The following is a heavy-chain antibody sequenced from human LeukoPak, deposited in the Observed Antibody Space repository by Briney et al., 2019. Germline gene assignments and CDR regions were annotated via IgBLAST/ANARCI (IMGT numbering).Heavy chain of an antibody. Sequence: GGSLRLSCAASGFRFSDYSMNWVRQAPGKGLEWVSYISSSNNIYYADPVKGRFTISRDNAKNSLWLQMNSLRAEDTAVYHCGRGNGDYGGVDYWGQGTLVTVSS. CDR2: ISSSNNI. V-gene: IGHV3-48*01. CDR3: GRGNGDYGGVDY. J-gene: IGHJ4*02. D-gene: IGHD4-17*01. CDR1: GFRFSDYS.